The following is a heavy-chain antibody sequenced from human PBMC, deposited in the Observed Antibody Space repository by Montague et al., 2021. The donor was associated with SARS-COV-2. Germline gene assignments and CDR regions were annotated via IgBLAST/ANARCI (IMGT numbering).Heavy chain of an antibody. J-gene: IGHJ3*02. CDR1: GFTFSYYA. Sequence: LRLSCAASGFTFSYYAMSWVRQPPGKGLEWIGEINHRGSTNYNPSLTSRVIISVDTSKNQFSLKLSSVTAADTAVYYCARGTGPRSITLFGVIISGHVFDIWGQGTMVTVSS. CDR3: ARGTGPRSITLFGVIISGHVFDI. D-gene: IGHD3-3*01. CDR2: INHRGST. V-gene: IGHV4-34*01.